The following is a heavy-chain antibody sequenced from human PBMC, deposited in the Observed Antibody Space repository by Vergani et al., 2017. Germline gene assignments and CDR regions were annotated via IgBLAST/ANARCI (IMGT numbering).Heavy chain of an antibody. V-gene: IGHV3-15*01. CDR3: YTDYHDY. Sequence: EVQLVESGGGLVKPGGSLRLSCAASGFIFSTYTMSWVRQAPGKGLEWIGRIRSKNDGGTADYAAPLKGRFTISRDDSKDSAFLLVNNLKTEDTAVYFCYTDYHDYWGQGTLVTVSS. D-gene: IGHD2-2*02. CDR1: GFIFSTYT. J-gene: IGHJ4*02. CDR2: IRSKNDGGTA.